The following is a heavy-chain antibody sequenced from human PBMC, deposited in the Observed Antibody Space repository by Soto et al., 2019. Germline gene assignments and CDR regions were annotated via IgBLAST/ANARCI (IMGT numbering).Heavy chain of an antibody. CDR3: ARDTQLWFGELPSFNFDY. D-gene: IGHD3-10*01. CDR2: IYYSGST. V-gene: IGHV4-30-4*01. J-gene: IGHJ4*02. CDR1: GGSISSGDYY. Sequence: SETLSLTCTVSGGSISSGDYYWSWIRQPPGKGLEWIGYIYYSGSTYYNPSLKSRVTISVDTSKNQFSLKLSSVTAADTAVYYCARDTQLWFGELPSFNFDYWGQGTLVTVSS.